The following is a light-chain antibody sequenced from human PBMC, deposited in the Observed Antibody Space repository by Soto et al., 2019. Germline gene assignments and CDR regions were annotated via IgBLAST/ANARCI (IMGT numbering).Light chain of an antibody. Sequence: EIRVTQSPATLSLSPGMRATLSCRASQHISTNLAWYQQKPGQAPRLLIYYASTRATGIPDRFSGSGSGTEFTLTISSLQSEDSEVYYCQQYNNWPWTLGQGTKVDI. J-gene: IGKJ1*01. CDR1: QHISTN. CDR2: YAS. V-gene: IGKV3-15*01. CDR3: QQYNNWPWT.